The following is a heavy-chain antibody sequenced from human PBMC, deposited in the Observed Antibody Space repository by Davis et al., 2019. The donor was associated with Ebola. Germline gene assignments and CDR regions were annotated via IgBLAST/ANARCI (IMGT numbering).Heavy chain of an antibody. CDR1: GFTFDAYD. V-gene: IGHV3-9*01. CDR3: VKDINGLVTNNYGLDV. CDR2: ISWHSVNI. J-gene: IGHJ6*02. D-gene: IGHD2-21*02. Sequence: PGGSLRLSCAASGFTFDAYDMHWVRQAPGKGLEWASGISWHSVNIGYADSVKGRFTISRDNARNSLYLQMNSMSAEDTALYYCVKDINGLVTNNYGLDVWGQGTTVTVSS.